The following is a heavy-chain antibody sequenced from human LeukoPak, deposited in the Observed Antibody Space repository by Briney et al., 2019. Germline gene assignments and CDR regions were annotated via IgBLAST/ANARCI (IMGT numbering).Heavy chain of an antibody. CDR3: ARVQSGYYDILTGYYRDCYYYGMDV. J-gene: IGHJ6*04. CDR2: IIPIFGTA. D-gene: IGHD3-9*01. Sequence: ASVKVSCKASGGTFISYAISWVRQAPGQGLEWMGGIIPIFGTANYAQKFQGRVTITADESTSTAYMELSSLRSEDTAVYYCARVQSGYYDILTGYYRDCYYYGMDVWGKGTTVTVSS. V-gene: IGHV1-69*13. CDR1: GGTFISYA.